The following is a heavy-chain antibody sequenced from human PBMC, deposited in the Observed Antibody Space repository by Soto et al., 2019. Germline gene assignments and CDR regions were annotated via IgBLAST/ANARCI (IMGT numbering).Heavy chain of an antibody. V-gene: IGHV3-23*01. CDR3: AKNGPEFDY. CDR2: TSTSGGAT. D-gene: IGHD3-10*01. CDR1: GFAFSSHA. J-gene: IGHJ4*02. Sequence: GSLPLGCPASGFAFSSHAISWVRQAPGKGLEWVSSTSTSGGATYYADSVKGRFTISRDNYKNTLYLQMNSLRAEDTAVYYCAKNGPEFDYWGQGALVTVYS.